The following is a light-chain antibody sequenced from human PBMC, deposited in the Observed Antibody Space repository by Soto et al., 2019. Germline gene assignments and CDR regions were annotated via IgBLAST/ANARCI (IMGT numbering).Light chain of an antibody. Sequence: DIQLTQSPASLSASVGDRVTITCRASQGIRSYLAWYQQKPGKAPKLLIFLASTLQSGVLSRFSGSGSGTDFSLTINSLQPEDVATYYCQYLNSFPLSFGGGTKVDIK. V-gene: IGKV1-9*01. CDR1: QGIRSY. CDR2: LAS. CDR3: QYLNSFPLS. J-gene: IGKJ4*01.